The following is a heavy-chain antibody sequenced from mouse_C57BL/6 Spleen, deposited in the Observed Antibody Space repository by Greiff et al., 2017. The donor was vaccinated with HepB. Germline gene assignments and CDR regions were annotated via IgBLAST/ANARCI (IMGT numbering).Heavy chain of an antibody. CDR1: GYTFTSYW. Sequence: QVQLQQPGAELVKPGASVKLSCKASGYTFTSYWMQWVKQRPGQGLEWIGEIDPSDSYTNYNQKFKGKATLTVDTSSSTAYMQLSSLTSEDSAVYYCARGGWLLHPYAMDYWGQGTSVTVSS. CDR3: ARGGWLLHPYAMDY. D-gene: IGHD2-3*01. J-gene: IGHJ4*01. V-gene: IGHV1-50*01. CDR2: IDPSDSYT.